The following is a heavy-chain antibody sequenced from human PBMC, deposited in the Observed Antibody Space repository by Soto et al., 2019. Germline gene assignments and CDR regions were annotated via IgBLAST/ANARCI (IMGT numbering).Heavy chain of an antibody. D-gene: IGHD3-3*01. CDR3: ARDWRQMSRGGFFDY. CDR1: GGSSNSYS. Sequence: QVRLVQSGAEVKKPGSSVKLSCQVSGGSSNSYSIAWVRQATGQGLQWLGTIVPLSGTPNHAHKFQGRVTITADKSTNTAYLELSSLRYEDTAIYYCARDWRQMSRGGFFDYWGQGSLVTISS. V-gene: IGHV1-69*06. CDR2: IVPLSGTP. J-gene: IGHJ4*02.